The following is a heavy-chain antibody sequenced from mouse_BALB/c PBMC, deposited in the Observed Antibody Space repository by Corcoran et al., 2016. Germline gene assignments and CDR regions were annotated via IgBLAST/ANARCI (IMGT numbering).Heavy chain of an antibody. CDR1: GYTFTSYW. D-gene: IGHD1-1*01. J-gene: IGHJ4*01. CDR2: INPSTGYT. Sequence: QVQLQQSGAELAKPGASVKMSCKASGYTFTSYWMRWVKQRPGQGLEWIGYINPSTGYTEYNQKFKDKATLTADKSSSTAYMQLSSLTSEDSAVYYCARLAGSSHYYAMDYWGQGTSVTVSS. CDR3: ARLAGSSHYYAMDY. V-gene: IGHV1-7*01.